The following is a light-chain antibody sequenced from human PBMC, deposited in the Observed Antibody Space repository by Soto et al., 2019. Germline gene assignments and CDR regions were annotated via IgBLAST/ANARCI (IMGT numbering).Light chain of an antibody. CDR1: RSISDS. V-gene: IGKV1-5*01. J-gene: IGKJ1*01. Sequence: DIQMTQSPSSLSASVGDRVTITCRASRSISDSLAWYQQKPGRAPNLLIFDASSLQSGVPPRFSGSGSGTDFTLAISSLQPEDSATYYCLQDINYPWTFGHGTKVDIK. CDR3: LQDINYPWT. CDR2: DAS.